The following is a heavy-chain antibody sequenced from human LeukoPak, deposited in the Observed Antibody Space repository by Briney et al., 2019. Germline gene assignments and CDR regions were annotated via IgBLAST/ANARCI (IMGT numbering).Heavy chain of an antibody. D-gene: IGHD3-10*02. CDR2: IYSGGST. CDR3: AELGITMIGGV. J-gene: IGHJ6*04. V-gene: IGHV3-66*01. CDR1: GFTVSSNY. Sequence: PGGSLRLSCAASGFTVSSNYMSWVRQAPGKGLEWVSVIYSGGSTYYADSVEDRFTISRDNAKNSLYLQMNSLRAEDTAVYYCAELGITMIGGVWGKGTTVTISS.